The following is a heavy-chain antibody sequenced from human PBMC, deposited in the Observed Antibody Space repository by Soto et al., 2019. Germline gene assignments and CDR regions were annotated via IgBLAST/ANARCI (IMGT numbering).Heavy chain of an antibody. V-gene: IGHV3-21*01. CDR3: ARIRQYCSGGRCENSYYYYGMDV. Sequence: TGGSLRLSCAASGFTFSSYSMNWVRQAPGKGLEWVSSISSSSSYIYYADSVKGRFTISRDNAKNSLYLQMNSLRAEDTAVYYCARIRQYCSGGRCENSYYYYGMDVWGQGTTVTVSS. CDR2: ISSSSSYI. CDR1: GFTFSSYS. D-gene: IGHD2-15*01. J-gene: IGHJ6*02.